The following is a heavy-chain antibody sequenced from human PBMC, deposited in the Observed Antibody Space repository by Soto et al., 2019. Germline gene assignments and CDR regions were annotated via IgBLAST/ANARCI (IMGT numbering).Heavy chain of an antibody. CDR2: IYSTGTT. CDR1: GGSISSHY. J-gene: IGHJ6*02. V-gene: IGHV4-4*07. Sequence: SETLSLTCTVSGGSISSHYWTWIRQPAGRGLEWIGRIYSTGTTDYNPSFASRVIMSVDASQNQFSLKVRSVTAADTAVYYCAREKDYYYSGMDVWGQGTTVTVSS. CDR3: AREKDYYYSGMDV.